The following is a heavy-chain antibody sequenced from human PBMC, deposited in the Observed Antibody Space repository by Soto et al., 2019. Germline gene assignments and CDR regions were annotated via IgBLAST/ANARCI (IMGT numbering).Heavy chain of an antibody. CDR1: GGSIGSGDYY. Sequence: SETLSLTCTVSGGSIGSGDYYWSWIRQPPGKGLEWIGYIYYSGSTYYNPSLKSRVTISVDTSKNQFSLKLSSVTAADTAVYYCARAYGSEDAFDIWGQGTMVTVSS. CDR3: ARAYGSEDAFDI. CDR2: IYYSGST. V-gene: IGHV4-30-4*01. D-gene: IGHD3-10*01. J-gene: IGHJ3*02.